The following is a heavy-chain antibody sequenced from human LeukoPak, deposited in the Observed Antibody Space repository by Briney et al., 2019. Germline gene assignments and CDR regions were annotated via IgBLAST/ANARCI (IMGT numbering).Heavy chain of an antibody. D-gene: IGHD6-6*01. J-gene: IGHJ4*02. CDR1: GYTFTGYY. CDR2: INPSGGST. V-gene: IGHV1-46*01. CDR3: ARGWPVQYSSSPNFDY. Sequence: RASVKVSCKASGYTFTGYYMHWVRQAPGQGLEWMGIINPSGGSTSYAQKFQGRVTMTRDTSTSTVYMELSSLRSEDTAVYYCARGWPVQYSSSPNFDYWGQGTLVTVSS.